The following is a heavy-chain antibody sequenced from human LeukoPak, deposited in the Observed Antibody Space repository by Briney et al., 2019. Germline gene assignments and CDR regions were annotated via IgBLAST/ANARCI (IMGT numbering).Heavy chain of an antibody. D-gene: IGHD3-9*01. CDR1: GGSFSGYY. CDR2: INHSGST. Sequence: NPSETLSLTCAVYGGSFSGYYWSWIRQPPGKGLEWIGEINHSGSTNYNPSLKSRVTISVDTSKSQFSLKLSSVTAADTAVYYCAKRVYDILTGYVDELWGQETLVTVSS. J-gene: IGHJ4*02. CDR3: AKRVYDILTGYVDEL. V-gene: IGHV4-34*01.